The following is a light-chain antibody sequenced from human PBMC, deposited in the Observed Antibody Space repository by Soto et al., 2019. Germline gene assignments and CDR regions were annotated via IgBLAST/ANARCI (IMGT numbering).Light chain of an antibody. Sequence: DIVMTQSPATLSVSLGESATLSCRASQSVSNNLTWYQQKPGQAPRLLIYDASNRATGIPARFSGSGSGTDFTLTISSREPEDFAVYYCQQRSNWPPLTFGGGTMVDVK. CDR1: QSVSNN. CDR3: QQRSNWPPLT. V-gene: IGKV3-11*01. J-gene: IGKJ4*02. CDR2: DAS.